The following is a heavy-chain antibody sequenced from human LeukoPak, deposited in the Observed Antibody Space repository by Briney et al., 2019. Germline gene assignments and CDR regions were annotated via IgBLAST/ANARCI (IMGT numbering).Heavy chain of an antibody. CDR2: IYYSGST. V-gene: IGHV4-59*01. CDR1: GGSNSSYY. CDR3: ARFTPQGYGWGGYNRFDP. J-gene: IGHJ5*02. Sequence: SETLSLTCTVSGGSNSSYYWNWIRQPPGKGLEWIGYIYYSGSTNYNPPLRSRVTISVDTSKNQFSLNLTSVTAADTAVYYCARFTPQGYGWGGYNRFDPWGQGTLVTVSS. D-gene: IGHD3-16*01.